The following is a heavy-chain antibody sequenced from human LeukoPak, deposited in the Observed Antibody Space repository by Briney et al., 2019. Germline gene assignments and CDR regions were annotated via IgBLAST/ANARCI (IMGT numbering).Heavy chain of an antibody. CDR2: IYYSGST. Sequence: SETLSLTCTVSGGSISSSGYYWGWIRQPPGKGLEWIGSIYYSGSTYYNPSLKSRVTISVDTSKNQFSLKLSSVTAADTAVYYCAIRGYDSSGYYIDYWGQGTLVTVSS. J-gene: IGHJ4*02. CDR1: GGSISSSGYY. D-gene: IGHD3-22*01. CDR3: AIRGYDSSGYYIDY. V-gene: IGHV4-39*01.